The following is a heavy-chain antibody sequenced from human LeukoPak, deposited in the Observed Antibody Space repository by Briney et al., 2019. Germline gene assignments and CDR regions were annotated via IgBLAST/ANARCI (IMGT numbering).Heavy chain of an antibody. CDR3: AKEVVMTKAPFGYSFDS. Sequence: GESLRLSCAASGFDFSSFAISWVRQAPGRGLEWVSGISSSGHLAFYADSVQGRFSVSRDNSRNTLYLQMDSLRAEDTALYYCAKEVVMTKAPFGYSFDSWGQGTLATVSS. CDR2: ISSSGHLA. CDR1: GFDFSSFA. J-gene: IGHJ4*02. V-gene: IGHV3-23*01. D-gene: IGHD2-21*02.